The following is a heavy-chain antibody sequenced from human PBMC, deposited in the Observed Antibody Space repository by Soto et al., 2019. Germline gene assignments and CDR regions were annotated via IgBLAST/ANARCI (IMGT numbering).Heavy chain of an antibody. D-gene: IGHD2-8*01. CDR1: GGSISSYY. J-gene: IGHJ4*02. CDR3: ARAVSPLPFDY. V-gene: IGHV4-59*08. CDR2: IYYSGST. Sequence: QVQLQESGPGLVKPSETLSLTCTVSGGSISSYYWSWIRQPPGKGLEWIGYIYYSGSTNYNPSLKSRVTISVDTSKNQFSLKLSSVTAADTAVYYCARAVSPLPFDYWGQGTLVTVSS.